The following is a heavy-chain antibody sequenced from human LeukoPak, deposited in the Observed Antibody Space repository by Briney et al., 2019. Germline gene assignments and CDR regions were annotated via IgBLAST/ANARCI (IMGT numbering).Heavy chain of an antibody. CDR1: GFTFSSYS. D-gene: IGHD3-22*01. CDR2: ISSSSSYI. J-gene: IGHJ4*02. Sequence: PGGSLRLSCAASGFTFSSYSMNWVRQAPGKGLEWVSSISSSSSYIYYADSVKGRFTISRDNAKNSLYLQMNSLRAEDTAVYYCARGVPYYYDSSGYCPQCFFDYWGQGTLVTVSS. CDR3: ARGVPYYYDSSGYCPQCFFDY. V-gene: IGHV3-21*01.